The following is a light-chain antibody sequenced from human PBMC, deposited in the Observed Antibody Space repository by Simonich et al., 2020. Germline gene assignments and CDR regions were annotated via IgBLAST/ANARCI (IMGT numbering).Light chain of an antibody. CDR3: QQYYSTPFT. CDR2: WAS. Sequence: DIVMTQSPDSLAVSLVERATINCKSSQSFLYSSNNKNYLAWYQQKPGQPPKLLIYWASTRESGVPDRFSGSGSGTDFTLTISSLQAEDVAVYYCQQYYSTPFTFGPGTKVDIK. V-gene: IGKV4-1*01. CDR1: QSFLYSSNNKNY. J-gene: IGKJ3*01.